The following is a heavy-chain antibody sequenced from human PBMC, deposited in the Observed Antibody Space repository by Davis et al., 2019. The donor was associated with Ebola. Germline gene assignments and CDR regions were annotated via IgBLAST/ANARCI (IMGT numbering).Heavy chain of an antibody. Sequence: GESLKISCAASGFTFSDYYMSWIRQAPGKGLEWVSYISSSGSTINYADSVKGRFTISRDNAKNSLYLQMNSLRAEDTAVYYCARGPTIASGIVYYFDYWGQGTLVTVSS. V-gene: IGHV3-11*01. CDR1: GFTFSDYY. CDR2: ISSSGSTI. D-gene: IGHD6-13*01. J-gene: IGHJ4*02. CDR3: ARGPTIASGIVYYFDY.